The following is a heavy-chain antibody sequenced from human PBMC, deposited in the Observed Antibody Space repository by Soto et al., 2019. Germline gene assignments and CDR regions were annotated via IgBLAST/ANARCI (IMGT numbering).Heavy chain of an antibody. CDR1: GFTFSSYG. CDR3: AREVSRLWPTEYGMDV. CDR2: IWYDGSNK. J-gene: IGHJ6*02. D-gene: IGHD5-18*01. Sequence: GGSLRLSCAASGFTFSSYGMHWVRQAPGKGLEWVAVIWYDGSNKYYADSVKGRFTISRDNSKNTLYLQMNSLRAEDTAVYYCAREVSRLWPTEYGMDVWGQGTTVTVSS. V-gene: IGHV3-33*01.